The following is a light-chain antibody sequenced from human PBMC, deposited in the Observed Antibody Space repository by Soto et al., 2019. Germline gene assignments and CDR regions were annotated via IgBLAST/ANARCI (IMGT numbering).Light chain of an antibody. CDR1: QSISSW. CDR2: DAS. J-gene: IGKJ1*01. CDR3: QQYSTYPWT. V-gene: IGKV1-5*01. Sequence: DIQMTQSPSTLSASVGDRVTITCRASQSISSWLAWYQQKPGKAPKVLIFDASSLESGVPSRFSGSGSATEFTLTISSLQPDEFATYYCQQYSTYPWTVGQGTKVDIK.